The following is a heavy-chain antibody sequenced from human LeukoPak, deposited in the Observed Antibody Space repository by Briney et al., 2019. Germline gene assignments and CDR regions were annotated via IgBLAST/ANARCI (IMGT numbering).Heavy chain of an antibody. Sequence: GASVKVSCKASGYTFTGYDMHWVRQAPGQGLEWMGWIDPNSGGTNYAQKFQGRVTMTRDTSISTAYMELSRLRSDDTAVYYCARDGYSSSWITDYWGQGTLVTVSS. J-gene: IGHJ4*02. V-gene: IGHV1-2*02. CDR2: IDPNSGGT. CDR1: GYTFTGYD. CDR3: ARDGYSSSWITDY. D-gene: IGHD6-13*01.